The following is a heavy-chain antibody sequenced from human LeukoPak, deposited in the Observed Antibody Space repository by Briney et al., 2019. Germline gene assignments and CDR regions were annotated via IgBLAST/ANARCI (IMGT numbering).Heavy chain of an antibody. V-gene: IGHV4-59*01. CDR2: IYYSGST. D-gene: IGHD3-22*01. CDR1: GGSISSYY. CDR3: ATSPQHYYDSSGYYLGDAFDI. Sequence: PSETLSLTCTVSGGSISSYYWSWIWQPPGKGLEWIGYIYYSGSTNYNPSLKSRVTISVDTSKNQFSLKLSSVTAADTAVYYCATSPQHYYDSSGYYLGDAFDIWGQGTMVTVSS. J-gene: IGHJ3*02.